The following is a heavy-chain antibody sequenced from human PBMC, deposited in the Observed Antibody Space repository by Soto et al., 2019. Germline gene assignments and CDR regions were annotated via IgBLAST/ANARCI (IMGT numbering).Heavy chain of an antibody. CDR3: AREGYCSSTSCYKEYYYYGMDV. CDR2: ISSSGSTI. D-gene: IGHD2-2*02. V-gene: IGHV3-48*03. J-gene: IGHJ6*02. CDR1: GFTFSSYE. Sequence: PGGSLRLSCAASGFTFSSYEMNWVRQAPGKGLEWVSYISSSGSTIYYADSVKGRFTISRDNAKNSLYLQMNSLRAEDTAVYYCAREGYCSSTSCYKEYYYYGMDVWGQGTTVTVSS.